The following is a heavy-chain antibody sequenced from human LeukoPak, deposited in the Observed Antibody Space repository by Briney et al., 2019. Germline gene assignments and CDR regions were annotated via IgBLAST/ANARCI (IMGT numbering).Heavy chain of an antibody. CDR2: FYASGST. D-gene: IGHD5-12*01. J-gene: IGHJ4*02. V-gene: IGHV3-66*01. Sequence: GGSLRLSCEASGFSVSSNYMSWVRQAPGKGLEWVPVFYASGSTYYTDSVKGRFTISRDISKNSLHLQMNSLRPEDTAVYYCAAKGNGYTGIYVFAHWGQGTLVTVSS. CDR3: AAKGNGYTGIYVFAH. CDR1: GFSVSSNY.